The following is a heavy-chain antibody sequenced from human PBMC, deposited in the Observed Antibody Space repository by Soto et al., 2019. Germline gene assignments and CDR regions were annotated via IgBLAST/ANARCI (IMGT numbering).Heavy chain of an antibody. CDR1: GGTFSSYA. D-gene: IGHD6-25*01. CDR3: ARAASRNLDAFDI. CDR2: IIPIFGTA. Sequence: GASVKVSCKASGGTFSSYAISWVRQAPGQGLEWMGGIIPIFGTANYAQKFQGRVTITADESTSTAYMELSSLRSEDTAVYYCARAASRNLDAFDIWGQGTMVTVSS. V-gene: IGHV1-69*13. J-gene: IGHJ3*02.